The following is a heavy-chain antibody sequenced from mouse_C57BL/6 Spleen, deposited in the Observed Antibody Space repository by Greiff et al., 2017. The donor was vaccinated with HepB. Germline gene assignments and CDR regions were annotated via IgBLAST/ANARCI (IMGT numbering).Heavy chain of an antibody. CDR3: ARANGYDGYYAMDY. V-gene: IGHV5-4*03. CDR1: GFTFSSYA. J-gene: IGHJ4*01. CDR2: ISDGGSYT. D-gene: IGHD2-2*01. Sequence: DVMLVESGGGLVKPGGSLKLSCAASGFTFSSYAMSWVRQTPEKRLEWVATISDGGSYTYYPDNVKGRFTISRDNAKNNLYLQMSHLKSEDTAMYYCARANGYDGYYAMDYWGQGTSVTVSS.